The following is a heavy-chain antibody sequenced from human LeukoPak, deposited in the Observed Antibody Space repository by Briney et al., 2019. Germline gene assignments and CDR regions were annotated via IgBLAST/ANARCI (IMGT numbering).Heavy chain of an antibody. CDR1: GFTFSSYS. D-gene: IGHD6-13*01. CDR2: ISSSSSYI. CDR3: ARAKAAAGHGGFDY. Sequence: PGGSLRLSCAASGFTFSSYSMNWVRQAPGKGLEWVSSISSSSSYIYYADSVKGRFTISRDNAKNSLYLQMNSLRAEDTAVYYCARAKAAAGHGGFDYWGQGTLVTVSS. V-gene: IGHV3-21*01. J-gene: IGHJ4*02.